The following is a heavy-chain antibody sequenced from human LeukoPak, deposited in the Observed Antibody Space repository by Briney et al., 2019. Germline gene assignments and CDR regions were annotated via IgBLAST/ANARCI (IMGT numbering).Heavy chain of an antibody. CDR2: IRYDGSNK. J-gene: IGHJ4*02. V-gene: IGHV3-30*02. CDR1: GFTFSGYV. CDR3: AKGKGSRGSPFDY. D-gene: IGHD3-10*01. Sequence: PGGSLRLSCAASGFTFSGYVMTWVRQAPGKGLEWVAFIRYDGSNKYYADSVKGRFTISRDNSKNTLYLQMNSLRAEDTAVYYCAKGKGSRGSPFDYWGQGTLVTVSS.